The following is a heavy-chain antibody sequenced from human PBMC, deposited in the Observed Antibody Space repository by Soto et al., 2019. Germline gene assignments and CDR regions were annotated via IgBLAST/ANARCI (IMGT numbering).Heavy chain of an antibody. CDR3: ARHPASSIADSPFDY. V-gene: IGHV4-61*01. Sequence: PSETLSLTCTVSGGSVSSGSYYWSWIRQPPGKGLEWIGYIYYSGSTNYNPSLKSRVTISVDTSKNQFSLKLSSVTAADTAVYYCARHPASSIADSPFDYWGQGTLVTVSS. D-gene: IGHD6-6*01. CDR1: GGSVSSGSYY. CDR2: IYYSGST. J-gene: IGHJ4*02.